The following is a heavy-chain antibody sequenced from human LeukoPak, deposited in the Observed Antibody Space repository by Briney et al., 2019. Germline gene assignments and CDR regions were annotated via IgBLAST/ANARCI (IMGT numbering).Heavy chain of an antibody. V-gene: IGHV3-74*01. J-gene: IGHJ6*02. Sequence: GGSLRLSCAASGFTFSTYWMHWVRQAPGKGLEWVSRINPDGVTTTCADSVKGRFTISRGNAKNTLFLQMNSLRAEDTAVYYCARDYYYGMDVWGQGTTITVSS. CDR3: ARDYYYGMDV. CDR2: INPDGVTT. CDR1: GFTFSTYW.